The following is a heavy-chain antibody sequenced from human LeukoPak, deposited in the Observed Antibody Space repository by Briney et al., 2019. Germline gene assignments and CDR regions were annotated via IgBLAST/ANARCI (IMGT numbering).Heavy chain of an antibody. Sequence: PSETLSLTCTVSGDSISRSYWSWIRQPPGKGLEWIGYISSRGRSTYTPALKSRVTISADTSNNQFSLSLTSPTAADTAVYYCARHRESYYESSHMGFDPWGQGTQVIVSS. J-gene: IGHJ5*02. V-gene: IGHV4-59*08. CDR2: ISSRGRS. CDR1: GDSISRSY. CDR3: ARHRESYYESSHMGFDP. D-gene: IGHD3-22*01.